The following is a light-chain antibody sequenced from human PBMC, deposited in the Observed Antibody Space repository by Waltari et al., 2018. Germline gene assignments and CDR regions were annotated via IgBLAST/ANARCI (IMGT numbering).Light chain of an antibody. CDR2: GNN. CDR3: QSYDTGLSGPVV. Sequence: QSVLTQPPSVSGAPGQRVPITCTGSIPNLGATYDTHWYQQLHGTAPKLLIYGNNNRPSGVPDRFSGSRSGTSASLAITGLQAEDEADYYCQSYDTGLSGPVVFGGGTKLTVL. CDR1: IPNLGATYD. J-gene: IGLJ2*01. V-gene: IGLV1-40*01.